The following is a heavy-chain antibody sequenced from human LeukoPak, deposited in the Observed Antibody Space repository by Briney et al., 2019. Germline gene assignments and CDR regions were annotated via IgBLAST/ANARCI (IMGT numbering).Heavy chain of an antibody. V-gene: IGHV3-21*01. D-gene: IGHD3-3*01. J-gene: IGHJ4*02. CDR2: ISSSSSYI. CDR1: GFTVSSNY. CDR3: ARAAFFYVSKGGRFLESDFDY. Sequence: GGSLRLSCAASGFTVSSNYMSWVRQAPGKGLEWVSSISSSSSYIYYADSVKGRFTISRDNAKNSLYLQMNSLRAEDTAVYYCARAAFFYVSKGGRFLESDFDYWGQGTQVTVSS.